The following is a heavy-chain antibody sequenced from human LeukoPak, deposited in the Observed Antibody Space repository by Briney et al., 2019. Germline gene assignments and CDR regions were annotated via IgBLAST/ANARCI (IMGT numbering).Heavy chain of an antibody. CDR1: GGTFSSYA. D-gene: IGHD5-12*01. CDR2: IIPIFGTA. J-gene: IGHJ4*02. V-gene: IGHV1-69*13. CDR3: ASRDGYNFNYFDY. Sequence: GASVKVSCKASGGTFSSYAISWVRQAPGQGLEWMGGIIPIFGTANYAQKFQGRVTITADESTCTAYMELSSLRSEDTAVYYCASRDGYNFNYFDYWGQGTLVTVSS.